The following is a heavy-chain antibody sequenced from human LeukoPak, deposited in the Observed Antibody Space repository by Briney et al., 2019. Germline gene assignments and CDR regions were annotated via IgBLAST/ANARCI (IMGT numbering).Heavy chain of an antibody. CDR2: IIPIFGTA. D-gene: IGHD6-19*01. Sequence: SVKVSCKASGGTFSSYAISWVRQAPGQGLEWMGRIIPIFGTANYAQKFQDRVTITTDESTSTAYMELSSLRSEDTAVYYCARGRSGWDGVHDYWGQGTLVTVSS. V-gene: IGHV1-69*05. CDR3: ARGRSGWDGVHDY. J-gene: IGHJ4*02. CDR1: GGTFSSYA.